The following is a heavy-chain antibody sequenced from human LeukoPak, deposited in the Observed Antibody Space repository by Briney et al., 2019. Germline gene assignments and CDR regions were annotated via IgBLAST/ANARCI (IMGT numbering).Heavy chain of an antibody. CDR3: ARASSSQPQDLFYYDYGLDV. V-gene: IGHV1-8*01. Sequence: ASVKVSCKASGYTFTSYDINWVRQATGQGLEWMGWMNPNSGNTGYAQKFQGRITMTTDTSASTAYMELNSLRSDDTAVYYCARASSSQPQDLFYYDYGLDVWGQGTTVTVSS. J-gene: IGHJ6*02. D-gene: IGHD6-13*01. CDR1: GYTFTSYD. CDR2: MNPNSGNT.